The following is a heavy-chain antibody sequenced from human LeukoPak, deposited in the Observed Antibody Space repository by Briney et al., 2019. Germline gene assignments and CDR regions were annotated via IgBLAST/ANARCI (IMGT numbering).Heavy chain of an antibody. D-gene: IGHD4-17*01. J-gene: IGHJ4*02. CDR3: AKRPSDYGDSGSD. V-gene: IGHV3-23*01. CDR1: GFTFSSHA. Sequence: GGSLGLSCAASGFTFSSHAMSWVRQAPGKGLEWVLAISGSGGSTYYADSVKGRFTISRDNSKNTLYLQMNSLRAEDTAVYYCAKRPSDYGDSGSDWGQGTLVTVSS. CDR2: ISGSGGST.